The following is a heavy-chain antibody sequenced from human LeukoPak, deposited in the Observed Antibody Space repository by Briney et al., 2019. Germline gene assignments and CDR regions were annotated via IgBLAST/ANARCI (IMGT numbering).Heavy chain of an antibody. CDR3: ARDLDYYYGSGSYSAFDY. CDR1: GYTFTGYF. J-gene: IGHJ4*02. CDR2: INPNSDGT. D-gene: IGHD3-10*01. V-gene: IGHV1-2*02. Sequence: GASVKVSCKASGYTFTGYFMHWVRQAPGQGLEWMGWINPNSDGTNYAQKFQGRVTMTGDTSISTAYMELSRLRSDDTAVYYCARDLDYYYGSGSYSAFDYWGQGTLVTVFS.